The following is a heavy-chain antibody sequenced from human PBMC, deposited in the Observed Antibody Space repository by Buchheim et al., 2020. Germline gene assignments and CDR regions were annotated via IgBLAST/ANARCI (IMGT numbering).Heavy chain of an antibody. CDR1: GFTFSSYG. J-gene: IGHJ6*03. CDR2: ISYDGSNK. V-gene: IGHV3-30*18. D-gene: IGHD4-17*01. CDR3: AKVAWTTVITYPPSDV. Sequence: QVQLVESGGGVVQPGKSLRLSCAASGFTFSSYGMHWVRQAPGKGLEWVSVISYDGSNKDYADSVKGRFTISRDNSKNTLYLQMNSLRAEDTAVYHCAKVAWTTVITYPPSDVGGKGTT.